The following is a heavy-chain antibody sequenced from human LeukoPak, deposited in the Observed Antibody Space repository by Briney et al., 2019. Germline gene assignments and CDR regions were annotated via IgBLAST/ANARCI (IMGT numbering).Heavy chain of an antibody. CDR3: ARERIAVAGTGLDLDY. Sequence: GGSLRLSCAASGFTFSSYGMHWVRQATGKGLEWVSAIGTAGDTYYPGSVKGRFTISRENAKNSLYLQMNSLRAEDTAVYYCARERIAVAGTGLDLDYWGQGTLVTVSS. J-gene: IGHJ4*02. D-gene: IGHD6-19*01. V-gene: IGHV3-13*01. CDR2: IGTAGDT. CDR1: GFTFSSYG.